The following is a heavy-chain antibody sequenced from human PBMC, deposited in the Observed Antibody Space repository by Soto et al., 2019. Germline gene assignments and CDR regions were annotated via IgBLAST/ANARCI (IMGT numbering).Heavy chain of an antibody. J-gene: IGHJ5*02. CDR2: IYYSGST. V-gene: IGHV4-59*01. D-gene: IGHD6-13*01. Sequence: PSETLSLTCTVSGGSISSYYWSWIRQHPGKGLEWIGYIYYSGSTNYNPPFKSRVTISVDTSKNQFSLKLSSVTAADTAVYYCARISSWYGREYGWFDPWGQGTLVTVSS. CDR1: GGSISSYY. CDR3: ARISSWYGREYGWFDP.